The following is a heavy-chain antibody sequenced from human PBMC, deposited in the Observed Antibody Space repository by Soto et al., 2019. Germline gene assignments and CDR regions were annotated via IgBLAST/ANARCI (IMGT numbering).Heavy chain of an antibody. Sequence: QVQLVQSGAEVKKPGASVKVSCKASGYTFTSYDINWVRQATGQGLEWMGWMNPNSGNTGYAQKFQGRVNMTRNTSISTAYMELSSLRSEDTAVYYCARGELGYCSGGSCYSCDYWGQGTLVTVSS. CDR1: GYTFTSYD. D-gene: IGHD2-15*01. J-gene: IGHJ4*02. CDR2: MNPNSGNT. V-gene: IGHV1-8*01. CDR3: ARGELGYCSGGSCYSCDY.